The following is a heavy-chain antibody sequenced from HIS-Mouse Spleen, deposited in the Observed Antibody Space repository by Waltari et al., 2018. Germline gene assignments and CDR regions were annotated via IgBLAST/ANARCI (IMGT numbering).Heavy chain of an antibody. V-gene: IGHV3-30*04. CDR3: ARDLKSIAAAGTFVFDY. CDR2: ISYDGSNK. D-gene: IGHD6-13*01. J-gene: IGHJ4*02. Sequence: QVQLVESGGGVVQPGRSLRLSCAASGFTFSSYAMPWVRAAPGKGLEWVAVISYDGSNKYYADSVKGRFTISRDNSKNTLYLQMNSLRAEDTAVYYCARDLKSIAAAGTFVFDYWGQGTLVTVSS. CDR1: GFTFSSYA.